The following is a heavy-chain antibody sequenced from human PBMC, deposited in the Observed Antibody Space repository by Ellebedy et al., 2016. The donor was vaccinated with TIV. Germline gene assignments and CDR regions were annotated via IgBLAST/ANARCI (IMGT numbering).Heavy chain of an antibody. V-gene: IGHV1-69*13. J-gene: IGHJ3*02. CDR2: IIPIFGTA. CDR3: ARDRAVAGQGDAFDI. Sequence: SVKVSXXASGGTFSSYAISWVRQAPGQGLEWMGGIIPIFGTANYAQKFQGRVTITADESTSTAYMELSSLRSEDTAVYYCARDRAVAGQGDAFDIWGQGQWSPSLQ. CDR1: GGTFSSYA. D-gene: IGHD6-19*01.